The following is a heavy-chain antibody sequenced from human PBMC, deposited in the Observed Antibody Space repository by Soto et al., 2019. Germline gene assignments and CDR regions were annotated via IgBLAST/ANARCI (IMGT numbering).Heavy chain of an antibody. V-gene: IGHV1-18*01. D-gene: IGHD5-18*01. J-gene: IGHJ4*02. Sequence: ASVKVSCKAPGYTFTTYGIIWVRQAPGQGLEWMGWISGYNGNTNYAQKFQGRVTMTTDTSTSTAYMELRSLRSADTAVYFCAKGYNYGYGDYWGLGTLVTVS. CDR2: ISGYNGNT. CDR3: AKGYNYGYGDY. CDR1: GYTFTTYG.